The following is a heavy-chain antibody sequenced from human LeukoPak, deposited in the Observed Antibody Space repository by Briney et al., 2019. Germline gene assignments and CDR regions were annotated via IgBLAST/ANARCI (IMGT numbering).Heavy chain of an antibody. CDR2: MNPNSGNT. Sequence: GASVKVSCKASGYTFTSYDINWVRQATGQGLEWMGWMNPNSGNTGYAQKFQGRVTMTRNTSISTAYMELSSLRSEDTAVYYCARAAGGYSYFRDAFDIWGQGTMVTVSS. V-gene: IGHV1-8*01. CDR3: ARAAGGYSYFRDAFDI. J-gene: IGHJ3*02. D-gene: IGHD5-18*01. CDR1: GYTFTSYD.